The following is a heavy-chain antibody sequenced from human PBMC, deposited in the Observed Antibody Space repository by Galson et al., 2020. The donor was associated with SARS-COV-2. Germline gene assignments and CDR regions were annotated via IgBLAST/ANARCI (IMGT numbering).Heavy chain of an antibody. Sequence: ESGPTLVKPTQTLTLTCTFSGFSLSTSGVGVGWIRQPPGKALEWLALIYWDDDKRYSPSLKSRLTITKDTSKNQVVLTMTNMDPVDTATYYCAHRRDIVVGGYYYYGMDVWGQGTTVTVSS. J-gene: IGHJ6*02. D-gene: IGHD2-2*01. CDR3: AHRRDIVVGGYYYYGMDV. V-gene: IGHV2-5*02. CDR2: IYWDDDK. CDR1: GFSLSTSGVG.